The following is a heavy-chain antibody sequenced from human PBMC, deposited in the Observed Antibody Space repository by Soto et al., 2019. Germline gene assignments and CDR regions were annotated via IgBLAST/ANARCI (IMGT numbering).Heavy chain of an antibody. CDR2: IYWDGDQ. CDR3: AHSLQRTIRGRYSGHFDY. Sequence: QITLKESGPTLVKPTQTLTLTCTFSGFSLSTSGVGVGWIRQPPGKALEWLALIYWDGDQRYSPSLKSRLAITKDTSKSQVVLTMTNMDPVDTATYYCAHSLQRTIRGRYSGHFDYWGQGTLVTVSS. D-gene: IGHD5-18*01. V-gene: IGHV2-5*02. J-gene: IGHJ4*02. CDR1: GFSLSTSGVG.